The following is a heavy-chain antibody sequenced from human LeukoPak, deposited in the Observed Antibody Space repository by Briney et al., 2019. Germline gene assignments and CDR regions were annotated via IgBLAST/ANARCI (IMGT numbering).Heavy chain of an antibody. J-gene: IGHJ4*02. CDR2: ISAYSIYNGNT. CDR1: GNTFTSYA. V-gene: IGHV1-18*01. CDR3: TRDLGQWLLQGIFFDY. D-gene: IGHD5-12*01. Sequence: ASVKVSCKASGNTFTSYAIHWVRQAPGHSLEWMGWISAYSIYNGNTNYAQKFQGRVTMTTDTSTSTAYMELRSLRSDDTAVYYCTRDLGQWLLQGIFFDYWGQGTLVTVSS.